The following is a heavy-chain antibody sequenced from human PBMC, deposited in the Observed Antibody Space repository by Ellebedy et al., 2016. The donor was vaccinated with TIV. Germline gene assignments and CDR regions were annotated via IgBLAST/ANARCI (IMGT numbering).Heavy chain of an antibody. J-gene: IGHJ2*01. CDR3: ARSLLIFSFDKCYFDL. Sequence: SETLSLTCTVSGGSISGSSYYWGWIRQPPGKGLEWIGHLFDTGNTYYNPSLTSRVSISVDTSKNQFALRLSSVTAADTAVYYCARSLLIFSFDKCYFDLWGRGTLVTVSS. CDR1: GGSISGSSYY. V-gene: IGHV4-39*01. CDR2: LFDTGNT. D-gene: IGHD3/OR15-3a*01.